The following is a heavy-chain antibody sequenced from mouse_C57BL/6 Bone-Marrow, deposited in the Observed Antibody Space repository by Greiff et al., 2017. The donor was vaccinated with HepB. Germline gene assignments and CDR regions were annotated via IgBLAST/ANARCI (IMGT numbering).Heavy chain of an antibody. Sequence: QVQLQQSGAELVMPGASVKLSCKASGYTFTSYWMHWVKQRPGQGLEWIGEIDPSDSYTNYNQKFKGKSTLTVDKSSSTAYMQLSSLTSEDSAVYYCARGTSTVLDYWGQGTTLTVSS. D-gene: IGHD1-1*01. V-gene: IGHV1-69*01. CDR2: IDPSDSYT. J-gene: IGHJ2*01. CDR3: ARGTSTVLDY. CDR1: GYTFTSYW.